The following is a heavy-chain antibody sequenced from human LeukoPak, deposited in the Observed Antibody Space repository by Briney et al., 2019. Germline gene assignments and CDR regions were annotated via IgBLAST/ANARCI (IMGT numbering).Heavy chain of an antibody. Sequence: GGSLRLSCAASGFTFSSYAMSWVRQAPGKGLEWVSAISGSGIITYYADSVKGRFTISRDNSKNTLYLQMISLRAEDTAVYYCAKRLYDSSGYDYWGQGTLVTVSS. D-gene: IGHD3-22*01. CDR2: ISGSGIIT. CDR1: GFTFSSYA. CDR3: AKRLYDSSGYDY. J-gene: IGHJ4*02. V-gene: IGHV3-23*01.